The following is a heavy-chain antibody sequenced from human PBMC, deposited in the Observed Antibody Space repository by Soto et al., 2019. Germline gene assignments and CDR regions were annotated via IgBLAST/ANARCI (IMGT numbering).Heavy chain of an antibody. Sequence: QVQLVQSGAEAKKPGSSVKVSCKASGGTFSSYTISWVRQAPGQGLEWMGRIIPILGIANYAQKFQGRVTITADKSTSTAYMELSSLRSEDTAVYYCARDQCSGGSCYGGGWFDPWGQGTLVTVSS. CDR1: GGTFSSYT. CDR2: IIPILGIA. J-gene: IGHJ5*02. CDR3: ARDQCSGGSCYGGGWFDP. D-gene: IGHD2-15*01. V-gene: IGHV1-69*08.